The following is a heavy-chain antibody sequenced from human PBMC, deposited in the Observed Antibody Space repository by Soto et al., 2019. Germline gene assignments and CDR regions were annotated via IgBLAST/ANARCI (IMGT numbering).Heavy chain of an antibody. CDR3: ARAGFCSSTICSDYYYAMDV. V-gene: IGHV3-23*01. J-gene: IGHJ6*02. D-gene: IGHD2-2*01. Sequence: GGSLRLSCAASGFTFSNYAMTWVRQAPGQGLEWVSVVSGSGESSYYADSVKGRFTISRDNSKNTVYLQMNSLRVEDTAVYYCARAGFCSSTICSDYYYAMDVWGRGTTVTVS. CDR2: VSGSGESS. CDR1: GFTFSNYA.